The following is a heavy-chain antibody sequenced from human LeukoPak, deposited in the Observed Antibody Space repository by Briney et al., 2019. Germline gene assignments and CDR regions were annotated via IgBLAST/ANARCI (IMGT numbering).Heavy chain of an antibody. J-gene: IGHJ4*02. CDR2: INEDGSTT. D-gene: IGHD1-26*01. V-gene: IGHV3-74*01. CDR3: VRDLGGRSGH. CDR1: GFTFSSNW. Sequence: GGSLRLSCAAAGFTFSSNWMHWVRQAPGKGLVWVSRINEDGSTTNYADSVKGRSTIFRDNAKNTLYLQMNSLRAEDTAVYYCVRDLGGRSGHWGQGTLVTVSS.